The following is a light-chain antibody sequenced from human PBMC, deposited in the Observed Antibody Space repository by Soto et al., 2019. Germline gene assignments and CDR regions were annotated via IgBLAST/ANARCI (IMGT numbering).Light chain of an antibody. V-gene: IGLV2-18*01. CDR2: EVS. CDR3: SLYTSDSTYV. CDR1: SSDFGSYNR. Sequence: QSALTQPPSVSGSPGQSVTISCTGTSSDFGSYNRVSWYQRPPGTGPKLMIYEVSNRPSGVPDRFSGSKSGNTASLTISGLQAEDEAEYYCSLYTSDSTYVFGTETKVTVL. J-gene: IGLJ1*01.